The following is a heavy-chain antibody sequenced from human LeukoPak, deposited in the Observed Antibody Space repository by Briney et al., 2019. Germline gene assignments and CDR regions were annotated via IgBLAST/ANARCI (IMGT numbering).Heavy chain of an antibody. J-gene: IGHJ4*02. D-gene: IGHD2-21*02. CDR3: ATSLNCGGDCYSWYFDY. CDR2: IYPDDSDT. Sequence: GESLKISCEGSGYSFTNYWIGWVRQMPGKGLELMGIIYPDDSDTRYSPSFQGLVTISADKSISTAYLQWSSLKASDTAMYYCATSLNCGGDCYSWYFDYWGQGTLVTVSS. V-gene: IGHV5-51*01. CDR1: GYSFTNYW.